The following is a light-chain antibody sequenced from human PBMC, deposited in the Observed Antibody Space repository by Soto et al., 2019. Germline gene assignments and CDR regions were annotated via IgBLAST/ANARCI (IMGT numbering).Light chain of an antibody. CDR2: GAS. V-gene: IGKV3-20*01. Sequence: EIVLTQSPGTLSLSPGERATLSCRASQSVSSSYLAWYQQKPGQAPRLLIYGASSRATGIPDRFSGSGSGTDFTLTISRLETEDCAVYYCHQYGSSPLYTFGQGTKLEIK. CDR3: HQYGSSPLYT. CDR1: QSVSSSY. J-gene: IGKJ2*01.